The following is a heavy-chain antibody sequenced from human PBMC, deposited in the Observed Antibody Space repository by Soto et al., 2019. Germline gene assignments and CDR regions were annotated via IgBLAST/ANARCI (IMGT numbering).Heavy chain of an antibody. CDR2: IRSKVDGGTA. Sequence: EVQLVESGGGLVNPGGSLRLSCVASGLTFGNAWMTWVRQAPGKGPEWVGLIRSKVDGGTADYAAPVKGRFILSRDDSKNTVFLQMNSLKTEDTAVYYCKKDRPLTGGGVIATWGQGTVVTVSS. CDR1: GLTFGNAW. V-gene: IGHV3-15*01. D-gene: IGHD3-16*02. J-gene: IGHJ3*01. CDR3: KKDRPLTGGGVIAT.